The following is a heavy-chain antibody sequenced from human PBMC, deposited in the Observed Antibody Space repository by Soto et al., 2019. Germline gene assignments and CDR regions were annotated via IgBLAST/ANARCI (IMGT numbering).Heavy chain of an antibody. CDR3: ASSETMMDARWAFDL. D-gene: IGHD3-22*01. CDR2: INPNSGGT. V-gene: IGHV1-2*02. J-gene: IGHJ3*01. Sequence: ASVKVSGKASGYTFTGYYMHWVRQAPGQGLEWMGWINPNSGGTNYAQKFQGRVTMTRDKSISTAYMELTRLRTDDTAVYYCASSETMMDARWAFDLWGQGTMVTVSS. CDR1: GYTFTGYY.